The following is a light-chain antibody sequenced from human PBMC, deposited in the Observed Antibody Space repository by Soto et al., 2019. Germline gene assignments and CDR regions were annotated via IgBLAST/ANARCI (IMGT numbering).Light chain of an antibody. J-gene: IGKJ1*01. CDR2: GAS. Sequence: VMTQSPVTLSASPGQRVILSCRASQSVYNNLAWYQQKPGQAPRLLIFGASTRAAGVPARFSGRGSGTEFTLAMTSLQSEDFAVYYCQQYNDWPPWTFGQGTNVEIK. V-gene: IGKV3-15*01. CDR3: QQYNDWPPWT. CDR1: QSVYNN.